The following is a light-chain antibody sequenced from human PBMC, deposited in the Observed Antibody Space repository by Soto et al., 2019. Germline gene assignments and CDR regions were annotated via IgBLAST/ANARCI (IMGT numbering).Light chain of an antibody. J-gene: IGKJ2*01. CDR1: QVIGSRY. CDR3: QQFGSSIPHT. Sequence: EIVMTQSPGTLSLSPGERATISCRASQVIGSRYLAWYHQKSGQAPRLLIYGASSRANGIPARVSGSGSGTDFTLNISRLEPEDFGVYYCQQFGSSIPHTFGQGTKLEIK. V-gene: IGKV3-20*01. CDR2: GAS.